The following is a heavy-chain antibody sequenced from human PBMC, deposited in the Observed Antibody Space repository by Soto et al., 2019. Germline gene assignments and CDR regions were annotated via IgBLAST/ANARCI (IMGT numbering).Heavy chain of an antibody. V-gene: IGHV3-23*01. CDR2: ISDRGDTT. CDR1: GFTISSNA. CDR3: AKDKPGTTSFDY. Sequence: LRLSCAASGFTISSNAMYWVRQAPGKGLEWVSAISDRGDTTHYADSVKGRFTISRDTSKNTLYLQLNTLRADDTAIYYCAKDKPGTTSFDYWGQGTLVTVST. D-gene: IGHD1-1*01. J-gene: IGHJ4*02.